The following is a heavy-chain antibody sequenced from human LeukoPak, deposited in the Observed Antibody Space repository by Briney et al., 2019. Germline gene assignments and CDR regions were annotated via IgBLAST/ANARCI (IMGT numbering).Heavy chain of an antibody. CDR3: AKDLGRGYSDC. CDR1: GFTFSSYA. Sequence: PGGSLRLSCAASGFTFSSYAMSWVRQAPGKGLEWVSVISTSGGSTYYADSVKGRFTISRDNSKNTLYLQMDSLRAEDTAVYYCAKDLGRGYSDCWGQGTLVTVSS. V-gene: IGHV3-23*01. D-gene: IGHD5-18*01. CDR2: ISTSGGST. J-gene: IGHJ4*02.